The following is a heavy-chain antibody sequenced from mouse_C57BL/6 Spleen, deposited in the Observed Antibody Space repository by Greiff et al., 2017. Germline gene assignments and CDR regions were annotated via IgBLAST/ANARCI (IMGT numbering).Heavy chain of an antibody. Sequence: QVQLQQPGAELVMPGASVKLSCKASGYTFTSYWMHWVKQRPGQGLEWIGEIDPSDSYTNYNQKFKGKSTLTVDKSSSTAYMQLSSLTSEDSAVYYCARWGLYEMDYWGQGTSVTVSS. V-gene: IGHV1-69*01. J-gene: IGHJ4*01. CDR2: IDPSDSYT. D-gene: IGHD2-13*01. CDR3: ARWGLYEMDY. CDR1: GYTFTSYW.